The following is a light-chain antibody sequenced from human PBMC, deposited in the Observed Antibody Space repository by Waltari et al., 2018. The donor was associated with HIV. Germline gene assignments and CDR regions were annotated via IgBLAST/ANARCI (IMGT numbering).Light chain of an antibody. J-gene: IGLJ1*01. CDR1: SSDVGAYNS. V-gene: IGLV2-11*01. CDR3: CSYAGSYTLYV. Sequence: QSALTQPRSVSGSPGQSVSISCTGTSSDVGAYNSVSWSQHTPGKAHKLRFYDYHQHPGKAPKLMIYDVSKRPSGVPDRFSGSKSGNTASLTISGLQAEDEADYCCCSYAGSYTLYVFGTGTKVTVL. CDR2: DVS.